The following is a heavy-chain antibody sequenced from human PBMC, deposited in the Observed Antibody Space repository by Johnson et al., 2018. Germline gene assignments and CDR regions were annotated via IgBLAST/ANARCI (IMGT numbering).Heavy chain of an antibody. CDR3: AKSGPTGGPFFDY. J-gene: IGHJ4*02. V-gene: IGHV3-30*18. D-gene: IGHD3-10*01. Sequence: QVQLVESGGGVVQPGRSLRISCAASGFTFSSYGIHWVRQAPGRGLEWVAVISYDGNHKFYADSVRGRFTISRDNSKNTLFVQMNSLRVEDTAVYYCAKSGPTGGPFFDYWGQGTLVTVSP. CDR1: GFTFSSYG. CDR2: ISYDGNHK.